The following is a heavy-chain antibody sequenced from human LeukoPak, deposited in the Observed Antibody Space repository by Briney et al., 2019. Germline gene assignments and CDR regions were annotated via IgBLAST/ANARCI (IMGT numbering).Heavy chain of an antibody. J-gene: IGHJ4*02. Sequence: RGSLRLSCATSGFTFSNYAMTWVRQAPGKGLEWVSSISDTYATTYYTDSVKGRCTISRDNSKNTVALQLNNLRVEDTAVYFCVRHDSFIPFWGQGTLVTVSS. V-gene: IGHV3-23*01. CDR3: VRHDSFIPF. CDR1: GFTFSNYA. D-gene: IGHD2-21*01. CDR2: ISDTYATT.